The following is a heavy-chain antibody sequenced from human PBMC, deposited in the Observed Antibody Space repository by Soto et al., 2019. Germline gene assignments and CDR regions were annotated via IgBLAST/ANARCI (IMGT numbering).Heavy chain of an antibody. D-gene: IGHD6-19*01. CDR1: GGSFSGYY. Sequence: PSETLSLTCAVYGGSFSGYYLTWIRQPPGKGLEWIGEINHGGSTNYNPSLKSRVTISVDTSKNQFSLKLSSVTAADTAVYYCARGGQWLPVYWGQGTLVTVSS. V-gene: IGHV4-34*01. CDR2: INHGGST. J-gene: IGHJ4*02. CDR3: ARGGQWLPVY.